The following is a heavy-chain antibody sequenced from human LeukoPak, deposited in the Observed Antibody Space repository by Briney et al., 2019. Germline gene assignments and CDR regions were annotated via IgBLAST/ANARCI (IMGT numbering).Heavy chain of an antibody. V-gene: IGHV4-4*02. CDR2: VHLSGAT. J-gene: IGHJ5*02. CDR3: AREPGFDSSGYLNWFDP. Sequence: PSGTLSLTCDVSGGSIMTTNWWSWVRQPPNKGLEWIGEVHLSGATNYNPSLESRVTISVDTSKNQFSLKLGSVTAADTAVYYCAREPGFDSSGYLNWFDPWGQGTLVTVSS. D-gene: IGHD3-22*01. CDR1: GGSIMTTNW.